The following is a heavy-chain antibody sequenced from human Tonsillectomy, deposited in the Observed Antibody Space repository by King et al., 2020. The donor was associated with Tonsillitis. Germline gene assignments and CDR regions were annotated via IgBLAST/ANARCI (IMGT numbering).Heavy chain of an antibody. Sequence: VQLVESGAEVKKAGESLRISCKGSGYTFTNYRISWVRQMPGKGLEWMGRIDPSDSYTKYSPSFQGHVTISVDKSISTAYLQWSSLKASDTAMYFCARQLPFSIWGSDPTYWYFDLWGRGTLVTVSA. CDR2: IDPSDSYT. CDR3: ARQLPFSIWGSDPTYWYFDL. CDR1: GYTFTNYR. J-gene: IGHJ2*01. D-gene: IGHD6-6*01. V-gene: IGHV5-10-1*03.